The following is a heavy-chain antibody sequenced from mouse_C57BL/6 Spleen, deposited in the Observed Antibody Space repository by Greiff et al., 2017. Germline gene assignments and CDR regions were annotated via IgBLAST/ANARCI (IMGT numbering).Heavy chain of an antibody. CDR3: ARVGYYGSSYLDY. CDR2: INYDGSST. CDR1: GFTFSDYY. J-gene: IGHJ2*01. Sequence: EVKLMESEGGLVQPGSSMKLSCTASGFTFSDYYMAWVRQVPEKGLEWVANINYDGSSTYYLDSLKSRFIISRDNAKNILYLQMSSLKSEDTATYYCARVGYYGSSYLDYWGQGTTLTVSS. V-gene: IGHV5-16*01. D-gene: IGHD1-1*01.